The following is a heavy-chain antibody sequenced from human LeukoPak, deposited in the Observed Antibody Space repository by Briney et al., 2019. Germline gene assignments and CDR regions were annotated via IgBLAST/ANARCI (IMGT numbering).Heavy chain of an antibody. CDR2: IIPIFGTA. CDR1: GGTFSSYA. D-gene: IGHD5-24*01. J-gene: IGHJ5*02. Sequence: ASVKVSCKASGGTFSSYAISWVRQAPGQGLEWMGGIIPIFGTANYAQKFQGRVTITADKSTCTAYMELSSLRSEDTAVYYCAKRWLQYNWFDPWGQGTLVTVSS. CDR3: AKRWLQYNWFDP. V-gene: IGHV1-69*06.